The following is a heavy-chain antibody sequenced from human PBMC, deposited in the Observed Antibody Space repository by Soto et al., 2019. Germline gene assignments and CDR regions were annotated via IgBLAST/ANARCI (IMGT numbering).Heavy chain of an antibody. CDR1: GFTFSSYA. CDR2: ISYDGSNK. D-gene: IGHD2-2*01. Sequence: GGSLRLSCAASGFTFSSYAMHWVRQAPGKGLEWVAVISYDGSNKYYADSVKGRFTISRDNSKNTLYLQMNSLRAEDTAVYYCARGIIGYCSSTSCYEVDYWGQGT. CDR3: ARGIIGYCSSTSCYEVDY. V-gene: IGHV3-30-3*01. J-gene: IGHJ4*02.